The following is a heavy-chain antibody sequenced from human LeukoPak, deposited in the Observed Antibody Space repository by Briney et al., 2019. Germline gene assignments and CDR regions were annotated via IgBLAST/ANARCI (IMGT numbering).Heavy chain of an antibody. D-gene: IGHD5-24*01. Sequence: SETLSLTCTVSGGSISNYYWSWIRQPPGKGLEWIGYIYYSGSTNYNPSLKSRVTISIDTSKNQFSLKLSSVTAADTAVYYCARAEMATIRNFDYWGQGTLVTVSS. CDR2: IYYSGST. CDR1: GGSISNYY. CDR3: ARAEMATIRNFDY. V-gene: IGHV4-59*01. J-gene: IGHJ4*02.